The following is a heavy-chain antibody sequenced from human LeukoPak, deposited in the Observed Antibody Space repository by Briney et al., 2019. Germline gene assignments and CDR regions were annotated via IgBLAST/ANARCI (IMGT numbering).Heavy chain of an antibody. Sequence: AGGSLRLSCAASGFTLTGYGMHWVRQAPGKGLEWVAVIWYNGNNKYYADSVKGRFTVSRDTSKNTLYLQRNSLRDEDTALYYCARDGLASIGLDMWGQGTVVTVSS. CDR3: ARDGLASIGLDM. J-gene: IGHJ3*02. D-gene: IGHD3-3*02. CDR1: GFTLTGYG. V-gene: IGHV3-33*01. CDR2: IWYNGNNK.